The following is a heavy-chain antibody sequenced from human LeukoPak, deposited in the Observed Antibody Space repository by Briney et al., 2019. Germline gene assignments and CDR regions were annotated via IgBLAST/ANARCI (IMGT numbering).Heavy chain of an antibody. Sequence: ASVKVSCKASGYTFTNYDINWVRQATGQGLEWMGWMDPNSGNTGYAQKFQGRVTMTRNTSISTTYMELSGLRSEDTAVYYCVRGFSYRMDVWGQGTTVTVSS. CDR3: VRGFSYRMDV. J-gene: IGHJ6*02. V-gene: IGHV1-8*01. CDR2: MDPNSGNT. CDR1: GYTFTNYD.